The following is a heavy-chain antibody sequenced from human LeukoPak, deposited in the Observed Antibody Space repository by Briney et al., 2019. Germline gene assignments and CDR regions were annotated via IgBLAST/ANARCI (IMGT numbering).Heavy chain of an antibody. V-gene: IGHV4-61*08. CDR2: IYYSGST. CDR3: ARYCSSTSCFYWFDP. Sequence: SQTLSLTCTVSGGSISSGGYYWSWIRQHPGKGLEWIGYIYYSGSTNYNPSLKSRVTISVDTSKNQFSLKLSSVTAADTAVYYCARYCSSTSCFYWFDPWGQGTLVTVSS. D-gene: IGHD2-2*01. CDR1: GGSISSGGYY. J-gene: IGHJ5*02.